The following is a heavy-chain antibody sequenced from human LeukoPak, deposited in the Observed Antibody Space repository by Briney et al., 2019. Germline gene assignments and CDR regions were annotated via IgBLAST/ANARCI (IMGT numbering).Heavy chain of an antibody. CDR1: GFTFSSYG. D-gene: IGHD1-14*01. V-gene: IGHV3-30*02. Sequence: GGSLRLSCAASGFTFSSYGMHWVRQAPGKGLEWVAFIQYDGSNKYYADSVKGRFTISRDNSRNTLYLQMNSLRGEDTAVYYCANKVAHHLDSWGQGTLVTVSS. CDR3: ANKVAHHLDS. J-gene: IGHJ4*02. CDR2: IQYDGSNK.